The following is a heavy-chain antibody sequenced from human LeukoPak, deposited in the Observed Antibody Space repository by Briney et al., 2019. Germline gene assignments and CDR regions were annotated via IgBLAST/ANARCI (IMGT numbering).Heavy chain of an antibody. Sequence: GGSLRLSCAASGFTITTYAVNWVRQAPGKGLEWVSGIGGGGTEYYADSVQGRFIISSDSSQNLVHLHMNSLTVEDTAVYYCARAQRALDYWGQGTLVTVSS. J-gene: IGHJ4*02. V-gene: IGHV3-23*01. CDR1: GFTITTYA. CDR3: ARAQRALDY. D-gene: IGHD1-1*01. CDR2: IGGGGTE.